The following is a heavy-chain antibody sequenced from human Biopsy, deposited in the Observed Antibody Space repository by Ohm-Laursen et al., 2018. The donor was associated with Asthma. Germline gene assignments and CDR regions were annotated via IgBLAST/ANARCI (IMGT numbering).Heavy chain of an antibody. D-gene: IGHD6-19*01. V-gene: IGHV4-59*01. Sequence: SQTLSLTWSVYGGSISSFYWSWIRRSPEKGLEWMGYVYWTGSTNYNPSLKSRITMSVDTSKNRMFLELTSVTAADAAIYYCVRAVRNEQWLAPFDYWGQGKPVTVSS. CDR3: VRAVRNEQWLAPFDY. J-gene: IGHJ4*02. CDR2: VYWTGST. CDR1: GGSISSFY.